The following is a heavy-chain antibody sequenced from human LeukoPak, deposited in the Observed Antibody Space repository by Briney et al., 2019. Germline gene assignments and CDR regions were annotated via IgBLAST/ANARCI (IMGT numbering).Heavy chain of an antibody. Sequence: SVKVSCKASGGTFSSYAISWVRQAPGQGLEWMGGIIPIFGTANYAQKFQGRVTITADESTSTAYTELSSLRSEDTAVYYCAREKGMHGDYSFDYWGQGTLVTVSS. D-gene: IGHD4-17*01. CDR2: IIPIFGTA. V-gene: IGHV1-69*01. J-gene: IGHJ4*02. CDR1: GGTFSSYA. CDR3: AREKGMHGDYSFDY.